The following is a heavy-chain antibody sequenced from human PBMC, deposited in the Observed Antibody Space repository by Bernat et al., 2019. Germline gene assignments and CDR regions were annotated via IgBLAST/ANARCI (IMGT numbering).Heavy chain of an antibody. CDR3: ARAGGYCSSTSCYAFDI. Sequence: QVQLVQSGAEVKKPGSSVKVSCKVSGGTFSSYAISWVRQAPGQGPEWMGGIIPIFGTANYAQKFQGRVTITADESTSTAYMELSSLRSEDTAVYYCARAGGYCSSTSCYAFDIWGQGTMVTVSS. D-gene: IGHD2-2*01. CDR1: GGTFSSYA. CDR2: IIPIFGTA. V-gene: IGHV1-69*01. J-gene: IGHJ3*02.